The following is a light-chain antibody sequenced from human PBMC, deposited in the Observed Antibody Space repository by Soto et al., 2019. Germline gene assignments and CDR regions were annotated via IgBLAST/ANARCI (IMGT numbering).Light chain of an antibody. J-gene: IGKJ3*01. V-gene: IGKV1-39*01. CDR1: QSISDY. CDR2: GAS. CDR3: QQSYSLPVT. Sequence: DIQMTQSPSSLSASVGDRVAITCRATQSISDYLNWYQQKPGKALKLLIYGASNLQSGVPSRFSGSGSGTDFTLTISGLKPEDFGIYYCQQSYSLPVTFGPGTKVDVK.